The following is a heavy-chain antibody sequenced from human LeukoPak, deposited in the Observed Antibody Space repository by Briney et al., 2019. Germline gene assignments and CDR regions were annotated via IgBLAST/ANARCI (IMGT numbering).Heavy chain of an antibody. Sequence: GGSLRLSCAVSGFPFSFYEVNWVRQAPGQGLEWVSNIGSSGSTKYYADSVKGRFSISRGNAKSSLYLHMNSLRVEDTAVYYCALLAVASDFDYWGQGALVTVSS. CDR2: IGSSGSTK. J-gene: IGHJ4*02. CDR3: ALLAVASDFDY. CDR1: GFPFSFYE. V-gene: IGHV3-48*03. D-gene: IGHD6-19*01.